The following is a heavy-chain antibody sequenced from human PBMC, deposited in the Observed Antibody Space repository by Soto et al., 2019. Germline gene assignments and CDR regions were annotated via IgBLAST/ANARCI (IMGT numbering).Heavy chain of an antibody. D-gene: IGHD2-2*01. Sequence: ASVKVSCKVSGYTLTELSMHWVRQAPGKGLEWMGGFDPEDGETIYAQKFQGRVTMTEDTSTDTAYMELSSLRSEDTAAYYCATRLVVPGWWGYYFDYWGQGTLVTVSS. CDR1: GYTLTELS. CDR2: FDPEDGET. J-gene: IGHJ4*02. V-gene: IGHV1-24*01. CDR3: ATRLVVPGWWGYYFDY.